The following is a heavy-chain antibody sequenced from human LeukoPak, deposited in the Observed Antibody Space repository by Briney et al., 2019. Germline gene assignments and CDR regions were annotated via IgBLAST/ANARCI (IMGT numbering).Heavy chain of an antibody. CDR2: ITPNSGGT. J-gene: IGHJ4*02. CDR3: VRKSATRRTSEFDY. CDR1: GYTFSDYY. V-gene: IGHV1-2*02. D-gene: IGHD2-15*01. Sequence: ASVKVSCKASGYTFSDYYIHWVRQAPGQGLEWMGWITPNSGGTKYARRFQGRVTMTRDTSISTAYTDLSSLGSDDTAVFYCVRKSATRRTSEFDYWGQGTPVTVSS.